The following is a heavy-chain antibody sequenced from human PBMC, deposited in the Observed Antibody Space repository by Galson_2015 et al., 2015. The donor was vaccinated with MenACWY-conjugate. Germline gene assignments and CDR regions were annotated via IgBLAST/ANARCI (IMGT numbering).Heavy chain of an antibody. V-gene: IGHV3-21*01. CDR1: GFIFSSYI. CDR2: ISDTSSYI. Sequence: SLRLSCAASGFIFSSYIMNWVRQAPGKGLEWVSFISDTSSYINYADSVKGRFTISRDNAKNSLYLQMNSLRVEDTAVYYCAREMSSGWPNLDYWGQGTLVSVSS. J-gene: IGHJ4*02. D-gene: IGHD6-19*01. CDR3: AREMSSGWPNLDY.